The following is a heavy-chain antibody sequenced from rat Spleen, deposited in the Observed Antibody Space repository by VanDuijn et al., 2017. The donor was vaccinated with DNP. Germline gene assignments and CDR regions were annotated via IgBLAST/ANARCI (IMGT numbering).Heavy chain of an antibody. CDR1: GFTFSNYG. CDR2: ISPSGGST. J-gene: IGHJ2*01. D-gene: IGHD5-1*01. Sequence: EVQLVESGGGLVQPGNSLKLSCAASGFTFSNYGMHWIRQTPTKGLEWVASISPSGGSTYYRDSVKGRFTISRDNAKSTLYLQMDSLRSEDTATYYCATGLGDYWGQGVMVTVSS. V-gene: IGHV5-19*01. CDR3: ATGLGDY.